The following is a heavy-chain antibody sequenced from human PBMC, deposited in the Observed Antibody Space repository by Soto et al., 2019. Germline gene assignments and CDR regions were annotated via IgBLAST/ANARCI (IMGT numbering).Heavy chain of an antibody. CDR2: ISYDGSNK. D-gene: IGHD3-22*01. CDR3: AKEENYYDTTPGGIDY. V-gene: IGHV3-30*18. J-gene: IGHJ4*02. Sequence: QVQLVESGGGVVQPGRSLRLSCAASGFTFSSYGMYWVRQAPGKGLEWVAVISYDGSNKYYADSVKGRFTISRDISKKTRYLQMNSLRVEDAAVYYCAKEENYYDTTPGGIDYWGQGTLVSVSS. CDR1: GFTFSSYG.